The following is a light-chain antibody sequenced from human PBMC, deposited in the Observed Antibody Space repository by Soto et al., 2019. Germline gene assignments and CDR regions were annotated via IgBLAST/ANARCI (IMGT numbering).Light chain of an antibody. V-gene: IGKV3-20*01. J-gene: IGKJ4*01. CDR2: GAS. CDR1: QSVSSSY. CDR3: QQYGSSPVLT. Sequence: EIVLTQSPGTLSLSPGERATLSCRASQSVSSSYLAWYQQKPGQAPRLLIYGASSRATGIPDRFSGSGSGTDFTLTISRLEPADFAVYYCQQYGSSPVLTFGGGTKVEIK.